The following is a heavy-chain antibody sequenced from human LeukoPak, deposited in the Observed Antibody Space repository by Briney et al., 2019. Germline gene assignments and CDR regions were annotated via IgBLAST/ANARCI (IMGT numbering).Heavy chain of an antibody. J-gene: IGHJ4*02. CDR3: ARGHYDYVWGSYRYTKRNGRY. V-gene: IGHV3-23*01. CDR1: GFTFSSYA. Sequence: AGGSLRLSCAASGFTFSSYAMSWVRQAPGKGLEWVSAISGRGGNTYYADSVKGRFTISRDNSKNTLYLQMNSLRAEDTAVYYCARGHYDYVWGSYRYTKRNGRYWGQGTLVTVSS. D-gene: IGHD3-16*02. CDR2: ISGRGGNT.